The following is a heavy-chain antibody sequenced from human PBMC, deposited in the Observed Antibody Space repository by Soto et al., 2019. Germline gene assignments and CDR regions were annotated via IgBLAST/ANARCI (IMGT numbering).Heavy chain of an antibody. D-gene: IGHD3-10*01. CDR2: ISGSGGST. V-gene: IGHV3-23*01. CDR3: AKAPHGSGFYYYAMDV. J-gene: IGHJ6*02. CDR1: GFIFSSYV. Sequence: GGSLRLSCAASGFIFSSYVMSWVRQAPGKGLEWVSVISGSGGSTYYADSVKGRFTISRDNSKNTLYLQMNSLRAEDTAVYYCAKAPHGSGFYYYAMDVWGQGTTVTVSS.